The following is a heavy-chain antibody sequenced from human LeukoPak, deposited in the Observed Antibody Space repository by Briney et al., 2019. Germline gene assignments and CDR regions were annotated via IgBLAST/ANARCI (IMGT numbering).Heavy chain of an antibody. J-gene: IGHJ4*02. CDR2: ISSSSYI. V-gene: IGHV3-21*01. CDR3: ARGALGGVLNY. CDR1: GFTFSSYS. Sequence: GGSLRLSCAASGFTFSSYSMNWVRQAPGKGLEWVSSISSSSYIYYADSVKGRFTISRDNAKNSLYLQMNSLRAEDTAVYYCARGALGGVLNYWGQGTLVTVSS. D-gene: IGHD2-8*02.